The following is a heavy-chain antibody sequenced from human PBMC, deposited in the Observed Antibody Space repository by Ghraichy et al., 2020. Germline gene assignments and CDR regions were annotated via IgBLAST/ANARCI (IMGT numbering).Heavy chain of an antibody. D-gene: IGHD1-26*01. CDR3: ARAKRPSGSYPTIDY. CDR1: GGSISSYY. V-gene: IGHV4-59*01. J-gene: IGHJ4*02. CDR2: IYYSGST. Sequence: SETLSLTCTVSGGSISSYYWSWIRQPPGKGLEWIGYIYYSGSTNYNPSLRSRVTISVDASKNQFSLKLSSVTAADTAVYYCARAKRPSGSYPTIDYWGQGTLVTVSS.